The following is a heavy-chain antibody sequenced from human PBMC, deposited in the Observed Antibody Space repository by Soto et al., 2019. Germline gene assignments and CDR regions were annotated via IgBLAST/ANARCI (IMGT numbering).Heavy chain of an antibody. D-gene: IGHD3-10*01. J-gene: IGHJ4*02. Sequence: PGGSLRLSCAAPGFRFSSYAMSWVRQAPGQGPEWLSVISASGGSAYYADSVRGRFTISRDNSKKTLYLQMSSLRADDSAVYFCARGSKDSYPGSRIFDFWGRGTLVTVSS. CDR3: ARGSKDSYPGSRIFDF. CDR2: ISASGGSA. CDR1: GFRFSSYA. V-gene: IGHV3-23*01.